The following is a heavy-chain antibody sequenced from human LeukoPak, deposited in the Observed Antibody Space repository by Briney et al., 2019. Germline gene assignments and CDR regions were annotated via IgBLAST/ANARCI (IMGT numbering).Heavy chain of an antibody. J-gene: IGHJ6*03. CDR1: GFTFTSSA. Sequence: GTSVRVSCKASGFTFTSSAMQWVGQARGQRVEGRGWRGVGSDNTNYAQKFQEQVTIPRDMSTSTAYMELSSLRPEDKAVYYCAAVRLRFLEWWDFYYLDVWGKGTTVTVSS. V-gene: IGHV1-58*02. D-gene: IGHD3-3*01. CDR2: RGVGSDNT. CDR3: AAVRLRFLEWWDFYYLDV.